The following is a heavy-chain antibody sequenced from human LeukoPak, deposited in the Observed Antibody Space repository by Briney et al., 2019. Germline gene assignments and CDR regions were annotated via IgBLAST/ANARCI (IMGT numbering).Heavy chain of an antibody. V-gene: IGHV3-48*04. CDR2: ITSSSSTI. Sequence: GGSLRLSCAASGFTFSSYWMNWVRQAPGKGLEWVSFITSSSSTIFYADSVKGRFTISRDNAKNSLYLQMNSLRAEDTAVYYCARDRLIEGRFGELSNWGQGTLVTVSS. CDR3: ARDRLIEGRFGELSN. J-gene: IGHJ4*02. D-gene: IGHD3-10*01. CDR1: GFTFSSYW.